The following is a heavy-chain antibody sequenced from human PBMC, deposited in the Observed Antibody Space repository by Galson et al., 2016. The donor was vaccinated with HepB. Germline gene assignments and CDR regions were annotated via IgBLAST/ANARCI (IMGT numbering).Heavy chain of an antibody. CDR3: ARVGPPPEGYPSHWGGMDV. CDR2: INQDGSEN. D-gene: IGHD3-16*01. J-gene: IGHJ6*02. V-gene: IGHV3-7*03. Sequence: RLSCAASGFTSSSYWMSWVRQPPGKGLEWVAMINQDGSENYYVDSVKGRFTISRDNAKNLLFLQMNSLRAEDTAIYYCARVGPPPEGYPSHWGGMDVWGQGTTVTVSS. CDR1: GFTSSSYW.